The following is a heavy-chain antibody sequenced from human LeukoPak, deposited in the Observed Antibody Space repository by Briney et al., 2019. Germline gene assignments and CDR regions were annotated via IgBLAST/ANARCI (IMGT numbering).Heavy chain of an antibody. CDR3: AREESIAAAAY. CDR2: IYPADSDI. CDR1: GYSINNYW. D-gene: IGHD6-13*01. J-gene: IGHJ4*02. Sequence: GESLKISCKGSGYSINNYWIGWVRQMPGKGLEWMGIIYPADSDIRYSPSFQGQVTISADKSISTAYLQWSSLKASDTAMYYCAREESIAAAAYWGQGTLVTVSS. V-gene: IGHV5-51*01.